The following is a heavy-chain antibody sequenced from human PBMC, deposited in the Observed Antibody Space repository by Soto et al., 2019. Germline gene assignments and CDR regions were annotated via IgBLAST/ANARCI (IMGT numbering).Heavy chain of an antibody. CDR2: IYSGGST. CDR1: GFTVSSNY. Sequence: GGSLRLSCAAPGFTVSSNYMSWVRQAPGKGLEWVSVIYSGGSTYYADSVKGRFTISRHNSKNTLYLQMNSLRAEDTAVYYCARALVGAPNWFDPWGQGTLVTVSS. V-gene: IGHV3-53*04. J-gene: IGHJ5*02. CDR3: ARALVGAPNWFDP. D-gene: IGHD2-15*01.